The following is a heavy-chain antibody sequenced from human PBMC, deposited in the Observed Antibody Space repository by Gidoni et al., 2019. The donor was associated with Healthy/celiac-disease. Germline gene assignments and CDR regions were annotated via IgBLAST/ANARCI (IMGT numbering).Heavy chain of an antibody. CDR3: ARQYVLLWFGEGDYFDY. Sequence: QLQLQESGPGLVKPSETLSLTCTVSGGSISSSRYYWGGIRQPPGKGLEWIGSIYYSGSTYYNPSLKSRVTISVDTSKNQFSLKLSSVTAADTAVYYCARQYVLLWFGEGDYFDYWGQGTLVTVSS. CDR2: IYYSGST. J-gene: IGHJ4*02. D-gene: IGHD3-10*01. CDR1: GGSISSSRYY. V-gene: IGHV4-39*01.